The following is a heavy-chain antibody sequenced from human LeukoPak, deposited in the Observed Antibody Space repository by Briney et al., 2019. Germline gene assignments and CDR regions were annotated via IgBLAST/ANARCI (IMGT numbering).Heavy chain of an antibody. V-gene: IGHV1-8*03. CDR3: ARDGRAVATNFDY. D-gene: IGHD5-12*01. Sequence: ASVKVSCEASGYTFTNYDIHWVRQATGQGLEWMGWMKPNSGNTGYAQKFQGRVTISRNTSINTAYMELSSLRSEDTAVYYCARDGRAVATNFDYWGQGTLVTVSS. CDR1: GYTFTNYD. CDR2: MKPNSGNT. J-gene: IGHJ4*02.